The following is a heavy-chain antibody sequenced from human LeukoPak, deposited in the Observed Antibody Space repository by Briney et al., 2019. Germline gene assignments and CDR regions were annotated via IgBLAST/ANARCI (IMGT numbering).Heavy chain of an antibody. CDR3: ATVPGGDYYYGMDV. V-gene: IGHV1-24*01. CDR2: FDPEDGET. Sequence: ASVKVSCKVSGYTLTELSMHWVRQAPGKGLEWMGGFDPEDGETIYAQKFQGRVTMTEDTSTGTAYMELSSLRSEDTAVYYCATVPGGDYYYGMDVWGQGTTVTVSS. J-gene: IGHJ6*02. D-gene: IGHD1-14*01. CDR1: GYTLTELS.